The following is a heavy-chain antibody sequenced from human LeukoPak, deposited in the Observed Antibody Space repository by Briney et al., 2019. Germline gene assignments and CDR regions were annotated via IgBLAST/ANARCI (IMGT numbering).Heavy chain of an antibody. CDR1: GFAFSYFS. CDR3: ARVIGSYGDSAY. V-gene: IGHV3-48*04. J-gene: IGHJ4*02. Sequence: GGSLRLSCAASGFAFSYFSMNWVRQAPGKGLEWLSYISDSSSTIYYATSVKGRFTISRDNAKNSLYLQMNSLRAEDTAVYYCARVIGSYGDSAYWGQGTLVTVSS. CDR2: ISDSSSTI. D-gene: IGHD4-17*01.